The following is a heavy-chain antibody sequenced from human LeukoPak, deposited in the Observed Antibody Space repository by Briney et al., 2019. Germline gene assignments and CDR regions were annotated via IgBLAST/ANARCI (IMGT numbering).Heavy chain of an antibody. CDR1: GFTFSSYA. Sequence: PGGSLRLSCAASGFTFSSYAMSWVRQAPGKGPEWVSSLSGGGGDTYYADSVNGRFTISRDNSKKTLYLQMNSLRAEDTAVYYCAKDRYYDSRRAYDYWAREPWSPSPQ. CDR3: AKDRYYDSRRAYDY. CDR2: LSGGGGDT. V-gene: IGHV3-23*01. J-gene: IGHJ4*02. D-gene: IGHD3-22*01.